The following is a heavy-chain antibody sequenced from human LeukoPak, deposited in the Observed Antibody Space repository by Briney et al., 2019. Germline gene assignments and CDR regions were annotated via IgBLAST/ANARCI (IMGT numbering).Heavy chain of an antibody. CDR2: VSRFGDGT. J-gene: IGHJ4*02. CDR1: GFTFSGFA. V-gene: IGHV3-23*01. CDR3: AKDCEWGLLLFDY. Sequence: GGSLRLSCAASGFTFSGFAMSWVRQAPGKGLEWVSSVSRFGDGTFYADSVRGRFTISRDNSKNTLYLQMNSLRAEDMAVYYCAKDCEWGLLLFDYWGQGTLVTVSS. D-gene: IGHD2-21*01.